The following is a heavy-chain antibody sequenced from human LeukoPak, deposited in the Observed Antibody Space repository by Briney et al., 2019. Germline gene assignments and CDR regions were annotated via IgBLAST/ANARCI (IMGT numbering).Heavy chain of an antibody. Sequence: PGGSLRPSCVASGFTFGNYAMTWVRQAPGKGLEWVSHVGGIGTNTYYADSLKGRFTISRDNSKNTLYLQMNGLRVDDTAVYFCARRPLRYGMDVWGQGTRVTVSS. CDR2: VGGIGTNT. J-gene: IGHJ6*02. CDR1: GFTFGNYA. V-gene: IGHV3-23*01. CDR3: ARRPLRYGMDV.